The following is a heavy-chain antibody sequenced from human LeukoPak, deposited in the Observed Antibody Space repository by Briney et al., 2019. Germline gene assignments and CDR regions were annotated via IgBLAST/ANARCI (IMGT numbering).Heavy chain of an antibody. J-gene: IGHJ3*02. Sequence: GGSLRLSCAASGFTFSSYSMNWVRQAPGKGLEWVSSISSSSSYIYYADSVKGRFTISRDNAKNSLYLQMNSLRAEDTAVYYCARGQMSGTTFAFDIWGQGTMVTVSS. CDR1: GFTFSSYS. CDR2: ISSSSSYI. V-gene: IGHV3-21*01. D-gene: IGHD1-7*01. CDR3: ARGQMSGTTFAFDI.